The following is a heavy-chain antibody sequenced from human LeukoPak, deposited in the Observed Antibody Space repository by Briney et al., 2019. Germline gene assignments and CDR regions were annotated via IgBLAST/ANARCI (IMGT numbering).Heavy chain of an antibody. V-gene: IGHV1-46*01. D-gene: IGHD5-12*01. CDR1: GYTFITYK. Sequence: ASVKVSCKASGYTFITYKMHWVRQAPGQGLEWVGIINPSDGDRRNAQKFQGRVTMTRDMPTSTVYMELSSLRSEDTAVYYCARVSGYDNGFDYWGQGTLVTVSS. J-gene: IGHJ4*02. CDR2: INPSDGDR. CDR3: ARVSGYDNGFDY.